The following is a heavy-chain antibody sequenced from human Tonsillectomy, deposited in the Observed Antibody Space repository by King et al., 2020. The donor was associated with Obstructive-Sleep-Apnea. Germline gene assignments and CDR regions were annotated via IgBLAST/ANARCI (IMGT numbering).Heavy chain of an antibody. CDR3: ARVRGYCSGGSCYSPGFFDY. D-gene: IGHD2-15*01. Sequence: VQLQESGPGMVKSSETLSLTCTVSGGSISSYYWSWIRQPAGKGLEYIGRIYTSGSTNYNPSLKSRVTMSVDTSKNQFSLKLSSVTAADTAVYYCARVRGYCSGGSCYSPGFFDYWGQGTLVTVSS. J-gene: IGHJ4*02. CDR1: GGSISSYY. V-gene: IGHV4-4*07. CDR2: IYTSGST.